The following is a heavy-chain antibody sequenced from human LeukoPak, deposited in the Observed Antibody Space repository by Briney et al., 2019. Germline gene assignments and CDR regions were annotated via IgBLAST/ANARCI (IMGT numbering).Heavy chain of an antibody. D-gene: IGHD3-22*01. CDR1: GGTLTGQA. CDR2: VIPIYGSA. Sequence: GSSVKVSCKASGGTLTGQAITWVRQAPGQGLEWVAGVIPIYGSASYAQKFQGRVTITSDESTRTVYMELSSLRSEDTAVYYCAGFFYDNSHDAFDLWGQGTMVTVSS. V-gene: IGHV1-69*01. CDR3: AGFFYDNSHDAFDL. J-gene: IGHJ3*01.